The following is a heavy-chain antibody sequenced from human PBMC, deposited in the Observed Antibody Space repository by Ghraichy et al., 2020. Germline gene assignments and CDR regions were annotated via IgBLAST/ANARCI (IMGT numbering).Heavy chain of an antibody. CDR3: AKGSLELLFLNDY. J-gene: IGHJ4*02. D-gene: IGHD2/OR15-2a*01. Sequence: GGSLRLSCAASGFTFSSYAMSWDRQAPGKGLEWVSAISGSGGSTYYADSVKGRFTISRDNSKNTLYLQMNSLRAEDTAVYYCAKGSLELLFLNDYWGQGTLVTVSS. CDR1: GFTFSSYA. V-gene: IGHV3-23*01. CDR2: ISGSGGST.